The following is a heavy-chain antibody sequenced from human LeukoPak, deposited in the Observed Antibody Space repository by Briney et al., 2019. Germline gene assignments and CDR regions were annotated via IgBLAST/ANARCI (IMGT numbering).Heavy chain of an antibody. CDR1: GYTFTGNY. Sequence: ASMKVSCKTSGYTFTGNYMHWVRQAPGQGLEWMGWINPHSGDTNYAQKFQGRVTMTRDTSISTAYMELSSLRSDDTAVYYCARDPDYGELDLWGPGTLVTVSS. CDR3: ARDPDYGELDL. J-gene: IGHJ5*02. D-gene: IGHD4-17*01. CDR2: INPHSGDT. V-gene: IGHV1-2*02.